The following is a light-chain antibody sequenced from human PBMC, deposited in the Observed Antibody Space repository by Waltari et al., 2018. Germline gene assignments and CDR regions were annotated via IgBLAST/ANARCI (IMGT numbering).Light chain of an antibody. CDR1: QSVSRA. V-gene: IGKV3-20*01. CDR2: GPS. Sequence: EIVLTQSPGTLSLFPGERVILSCRVSQSVSRALAWYQQKPGQAPRLLIYGPSNRATRIPEMFSGSGSGRDFSLTISRLEREDFAVYYCKHYVGLPVTFGQGTKVEIK. CDR3: KHYVGLPVT. J-gene: IGKJ1*01.